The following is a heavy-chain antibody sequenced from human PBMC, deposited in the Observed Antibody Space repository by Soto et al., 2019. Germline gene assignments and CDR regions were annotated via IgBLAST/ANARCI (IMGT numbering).Heavy chain of an antibody. J-gene: IGHJ6*02. D-gene: IGHD2-15*01. Sequence: ASVKVSCKVSGYTLTELSMHWVRQAPGKGLEWMGGFDPEDGETIYAQKFQGRVTMTEDTSTDTAYMELSSLRSEDTAVYYCARGSGGSSYYYYGMDVWGQGTTVTVSS. V-gene: IGHV1-24*01. CDR3: ARGSGGSSYYYYGMDV. CDR2: FDPEDGET. CDR1: GYTLTELS.